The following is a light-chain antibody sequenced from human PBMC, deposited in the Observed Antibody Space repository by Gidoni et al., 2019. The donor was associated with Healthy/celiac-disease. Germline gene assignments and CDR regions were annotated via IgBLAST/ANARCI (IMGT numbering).Light chain of an antibody. CDR1: QGLSSY. CDR2: AAS. J-gene: IGKJ3*01. CDR3: QQLNSYPSFT. Sequence: DIQLTQSPSFLSASVGDRVTITCRASQGLSSYLAWSQQKPGKAPKLLIYAASTLQSGVPSRFSGSGSGTEFTLTISSLQPEDFATYYCQQLNSYPSFTFGPGTKVDIK. V-gene: IGKV1-9*01.